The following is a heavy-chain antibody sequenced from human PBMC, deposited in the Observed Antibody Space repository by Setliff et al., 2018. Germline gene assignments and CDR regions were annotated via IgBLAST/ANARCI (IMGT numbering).Heavy chain of an antibody. J-gene: IGHJ4*02. D-gene: IGHD3-3*01. CDR2: IYYSGST. CDR3: ARRETYYNFWSGHYAY. CDR1: GDSISSSHFY. V-gene: IGHV4-31*03. Sequence: SETLSLTCNVSGDSISSSHFYWSWIRQHPGKGLEWIGYIYYSGSTYYNPSLKSRVTISVDTSKNQFSLKLSSVTAADTAVYYCARRETYYNFWSGHYAYWGQGTLVTVSS.